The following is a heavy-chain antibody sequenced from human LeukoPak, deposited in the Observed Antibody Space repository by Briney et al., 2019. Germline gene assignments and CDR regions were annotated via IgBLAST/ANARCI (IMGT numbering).Heavy chain of an antibody. J-gene: IGHJ5*02. D-gene: IGHD2-2*01. CDR3: ARGGIVVVPAAAIRFLEWLPGGWFDP. Sequence: SQTLSLTCAVSGGSISSGGYSWSWIRQPPGTGLGWIGYIYQSGSTYYNPSLKIRVTISVDRSKNQFSLKLSSVTAADTAVYYCARGGIVVVPAAAIRFLEWLPGGWFDPWGQGTLVTVSS. CDR2: IYQSGST. V-gene: IGHV4-30-2*01. CDR1: GGSISSGGYS.